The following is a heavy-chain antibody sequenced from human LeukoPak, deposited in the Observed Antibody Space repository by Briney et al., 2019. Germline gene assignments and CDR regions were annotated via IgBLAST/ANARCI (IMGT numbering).Heavy chain of an antibody. CDR2: IYSDGRV. D-gene: IGHD1-14*01. Sequence: GGSLRLSCVASGFTVNRNVMSWVRQAPGKGLEWVSLIYSDGRVFYADSVKGRFTISRNKSKNTLFLQMSSLKPEDTAIYYCARDLAGFEEPRYYYYMDVWGKGTTVTVSS. CDR3: ARDLAGFEEPRYYYYMDV. J-gene: IGHJ6*03. CDR1: GFTVNRNV. V-gene: IGHV3-66*02.